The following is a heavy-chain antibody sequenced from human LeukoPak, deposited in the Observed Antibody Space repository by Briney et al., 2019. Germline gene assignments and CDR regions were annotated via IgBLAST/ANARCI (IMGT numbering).Heavy chain of an antibody. Sequence: PGGSLRLSCAASGFTFSSYSMNWVRQAPGKGLEWVSSISSSSSYIYYADSVKGRFTISRDNAKNSLYLQMNSLRVEDTAIYYCAGAQYSTKWRWGQGTLVTVSS. D-gene: IGHD6-6*01. J-gene: IGHJ4*02. CDR1: GFTFSSYS. CDR3: AGAQYSTKWR. CDR2: ISSSSSYI. V-gene: IGHV3-21*01.